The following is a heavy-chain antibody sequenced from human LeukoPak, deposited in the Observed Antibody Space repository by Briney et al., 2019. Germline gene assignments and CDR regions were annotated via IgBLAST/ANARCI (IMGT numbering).Heavy chain of an antibody. Sequence: GASVKVSCKSSGYTVTNYGISWVRQAPGQGLEWMGWISAYSGNTNYAQNLQGRVTMTTDTSTSTAYMELRSLRSDDTAVYYCARAPDDYDFWSGPFDYWGRGTLVTVSS. V-gene: IGHV1-18*01. CDR2: ISAYSGNT. J-gene: IGHJ4*02. CDR3: ARAPDDYDFWSGPFDY. CDR1: GYTVTNYG. D-gene: IGHD3-3*01.